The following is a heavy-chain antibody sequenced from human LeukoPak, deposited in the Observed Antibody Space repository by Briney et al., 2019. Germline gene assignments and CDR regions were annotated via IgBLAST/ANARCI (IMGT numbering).Heavy chain of an antibody. Sequence: PGGSLRLSCAASGFTFSSYAMSWVRQAPGKGLEWVSAISGSGGSTYYADSVKGRFTISRDNSKNTLYLQMNSLRAEDTAVYYCARDRFRGATVEYFQHWGQGTLVTVSS. CDR3: ARDRFRGATVEYFQH. CDR2: ISGSGGST. V-gene: IGHV3-23*01. J-gene: IGHJ1*01. CDR1: GFTFSSYA. D-gene: IGHD4-17*01.